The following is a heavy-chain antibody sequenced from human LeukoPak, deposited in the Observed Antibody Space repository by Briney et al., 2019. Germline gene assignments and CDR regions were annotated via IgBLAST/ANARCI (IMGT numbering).Heavy chain of an antibody. J-gene: IGHJ4*02. D-gene: IGHD4-11*01. Sequence: SETLSLTCAVYGGSVSSGSYYWSWIRQPPGKGLEWIGYIYYSGSTNYNPSLKSRVTISVDTSKNQFSLKLSSVTAADTAVYYCARTLYSNYPWVDYWGQGTLVTVSS. V-gene: IGHV4-61*01. CDR1: GGSVSSGSYY. CDR2: IYYSGST. CDR3: ARTLYSNYPWVDY.